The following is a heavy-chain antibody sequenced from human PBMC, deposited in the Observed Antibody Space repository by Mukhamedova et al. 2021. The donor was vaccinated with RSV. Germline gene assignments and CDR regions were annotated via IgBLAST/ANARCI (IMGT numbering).Heavy chain of an antibody. J-gene: IGHJ4*02. D-gene: IGHD1-14*01. CDR3: ARDRDHAFDY. V-gene: IGHV3-48*02. CDR1: YS. CDR2: IGSRSTSI. Sequence: YSMNWVRQAPGKGLEWVSYIGSRSTSIKYADSVKGRFTISRDNAKNSLYLQMYSLRDEDTAIYYCARDRDHAFDYWGPGTLVT.